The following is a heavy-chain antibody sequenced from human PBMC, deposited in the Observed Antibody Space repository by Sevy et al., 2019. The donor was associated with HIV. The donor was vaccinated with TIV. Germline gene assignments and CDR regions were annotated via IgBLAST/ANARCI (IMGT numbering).Heavy chain of an antibody. D-gene: IGHD3-22*01. CDR3: ATSRSGYFDSSGYYIY. CDR2: IYPDDSET. V-gene: IGHV5-51*01. J-gene: IGHJ4*02. CDR1: GYSFTSHW. Sequence: GESLKISCEGSGYSFTSHWIGWVRHMSGKGLEWMGIIYPDDSETRYSPSFQGQVTFSADKSISTAYLQWSSLKASDTAMYYCATSRSGYFDSSGYYIYWGLGTMVTVSS.